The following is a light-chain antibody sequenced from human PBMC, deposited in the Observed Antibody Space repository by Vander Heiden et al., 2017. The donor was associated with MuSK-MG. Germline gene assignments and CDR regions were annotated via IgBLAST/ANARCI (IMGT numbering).Light chain of an antibody. CDR2: AAS. J-gene: IGKJ4*01. Sequence: IQMTQSPSSLSASVGDRVTITCRASQSISRFLNWYQQEPGKAPKLLIYAASTLQSGVPSRFSGSGYGTDFTLTISSRQPEDIAPYYCQQSDSTPPLTFGGGTKLEIK. CDR1: QSISRF. V-gene: IGKV1-39*01. CDR3: QQSDSTPPLT.